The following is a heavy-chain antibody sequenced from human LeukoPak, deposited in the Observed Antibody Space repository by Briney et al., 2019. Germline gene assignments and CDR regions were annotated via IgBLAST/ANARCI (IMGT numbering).Heavy chain of an antibody. CDR3: YSGSNYVSSDY. CDR1: GFTFSSYA. D-gene: IGHD4-11*01. Sequence: GGSLRLSCAASGFTFSSYAMHWVRQASGKGLEWVGRIRSKANSYATAYAASVKGRFTISRDDSKNTAYLQMNSLKTEDTAVYYCYSGSNYVSSDYWGQGTLVTVSS. V-gene: IGHV3-73*01. CDR2: IRSKANSYAT. J-gene: IGHJ4*02.